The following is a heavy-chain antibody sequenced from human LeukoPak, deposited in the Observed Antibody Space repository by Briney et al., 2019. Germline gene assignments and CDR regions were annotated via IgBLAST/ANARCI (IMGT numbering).Heavy chain of an antibody. V-gene: IGHV3-74*01. Sequence: PGGSLRLSCAASGFTFSSYWMHWVRQAPGKGLVWVSRITSDGSGTTYADSVKGRFTISRDNSKNTLYLQMNSLRAEDTAVYYCAKVGDFWSGSRWFDPWGQGTLVTVSS. CDR2: ITSDGSGT. J-gene: IGHJ5*02. D-gene: IGHD3-3*01. CDR1: GFTFSSYW. CDR3: AKVGDFWSGSRWFDP.